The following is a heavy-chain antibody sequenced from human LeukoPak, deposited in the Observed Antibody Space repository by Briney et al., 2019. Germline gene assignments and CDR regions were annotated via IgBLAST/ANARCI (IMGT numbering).Heavy chain of an antibody. V-gene: IGHV3-7*01. D-gene: IGHD2-2*01. CDR3: ARDGLYCSSTSCYGRY. J-gene: IGHJ4*02. Sequence: GGSLRLCCAASGFTFSSYWMSSVRQAPGKGLEWVANTKQDGSEKYYVDSVKGRFTISRDNAKNSLYLQMNSLRAEDTAVYYCARDGLYCSSTSCYGRYWGQGTLVTVSS. CDR2: TKQDGSEK. CDR1: GFTFSSYW.